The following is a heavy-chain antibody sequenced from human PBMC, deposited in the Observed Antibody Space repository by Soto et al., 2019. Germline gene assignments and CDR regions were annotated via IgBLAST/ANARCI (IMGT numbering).Heavy chain of an antibody. Sequence: GGSLRLSCAASGFTFSSYAMSWVRQAPGKGLEWVSAISGSGGSTYYADSVKGRFTISRDNSKNTLYLQMNSLRAEDTAVYSCAKVSRYSSENWFDAWGQGTTVTVSS. J-gene: IGHJ5*02. CDR2: ISGSGGST. D-gene: IGHD6-25*01. CDR3: AKVSRYSSENWFDA. CDR1: GFTFSSYA. V-gene: IGHV3-23*01.